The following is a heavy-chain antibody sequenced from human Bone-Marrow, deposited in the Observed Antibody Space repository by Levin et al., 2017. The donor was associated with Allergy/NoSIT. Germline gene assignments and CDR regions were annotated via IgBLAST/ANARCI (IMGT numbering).Heavy chain of an antibody. CDR1: GYTFTSYG. V-gene: IGHV1-18*01. J-gene: IGHJ5*02. Sequence: GESLKISCKASGYTFTSYGISWVRQAPGQGLEWMGWISAYNGNTNYAQKLQGRVTMTTDTSTSTAYMELRSLRSDDTAVYYCARWSAMVGGRDWFDPWGQGTLVTVSS. D-gene: IGHD5-18*01. CDR3: ARWSAMVGGRDWFDP. CDR2: ISAYNGNT.